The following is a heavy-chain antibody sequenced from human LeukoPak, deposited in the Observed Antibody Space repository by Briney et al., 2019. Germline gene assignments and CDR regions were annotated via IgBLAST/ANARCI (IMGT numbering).Heavy chain of an antibody. Sequence: GASVKVSCKASGGTFSSYAISWVRQAPGQGLEWMGGIIPIFGTANYAQKFQGRVTITADESTSTAYMELSSLRSEDTAVYYCARVDSSSFWYYYGMDVWGQGTTVTVSS. CDR1: GGTFSSYA. J-gene: IGHJ6*02. CDR2: IIPIFGTA. D-gene: IGHD3-3*01. V-gene: IGHV1-69*13. CDR3: ARVDSSSFWYYYGMDV.